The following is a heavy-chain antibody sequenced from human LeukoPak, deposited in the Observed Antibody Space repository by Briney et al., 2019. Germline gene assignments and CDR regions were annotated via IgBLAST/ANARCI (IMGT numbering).Heavy chain of an antibody. CDR2: IQYDGNNK. Sequence: GGSLRLSCAASGFTFSFNGMHWVRQAPGKGLEWVTLIQYDGNNKYYTDSVKGRFTISRDNSKNTLYLQMNSLRPEDTAVYYCAKGHMPTYFQHWDQGTLVTVSS. CDR1: GFTFSFNG. CDR3: AKGHMPTYFQH. V-gene: IGHV3-30*02. D-gene: IGHD2-2*01. J-gene: IGHJ1*01.